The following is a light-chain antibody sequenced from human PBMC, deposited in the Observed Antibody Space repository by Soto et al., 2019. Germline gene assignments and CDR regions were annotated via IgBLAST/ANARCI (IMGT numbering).Light chain of an antibody. CDR2: DVS. CDR3: SSYTSRSTLV. Sequence: QSALTQPASVSGSPGQSTTISCTGTSSDVGGYTYVSWYQQHPGRAPKLMIYDVSNRPSGVSNRFTASKSGNTASLTISGLQAEDEADYYCSSYTSRSTLVFSGGTKLTVL. J-gene: IGLJ2*01. CDR1: SSDVGGYTY. V-gene: IGLV2-14*01.